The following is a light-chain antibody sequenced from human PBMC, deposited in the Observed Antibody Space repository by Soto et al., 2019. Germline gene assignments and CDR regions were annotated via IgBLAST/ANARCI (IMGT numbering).Light chain of an antibody. CDR3: QSYDSSLSGYVV. Sequence: QSVLTQPPSVSGAPGQRVTISCTGSSSNIGAGYDVHWYQQLPGTAPKLLIYGNSNRPSGVPDRFSGSKSGTSASPAITGLQAEDEADYYYQSYDSSLSGYVVFGGGTKLTVL. J-gene: IGLJ2*01. CDR1: SSNIGAGYD. CDR2: GNS. V-gene: IGLV1-40*01.